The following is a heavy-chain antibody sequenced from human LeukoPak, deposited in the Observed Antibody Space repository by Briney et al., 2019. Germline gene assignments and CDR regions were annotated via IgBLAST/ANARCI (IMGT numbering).Heavy chain of an antibody. CDR3: ARDLFSSSSDGEYYFDY. Sequence: PGGSLRLSCAASGFTFSNYWMHWVRQAPGKGLVWVSRISSDGSSTSYADSVKGRFTISRDNAKDTLYLQVNSLRAEDTAVYYCARDLFSSSSDGEYYFDYWGQGTLVTVSS. CDR2: ISSDGSST. CDR1: GFTFSNYW. D-gene: IGHD6-6*01. J-gene: IGHJ4*02. V-gene: IGHV3-74*01.